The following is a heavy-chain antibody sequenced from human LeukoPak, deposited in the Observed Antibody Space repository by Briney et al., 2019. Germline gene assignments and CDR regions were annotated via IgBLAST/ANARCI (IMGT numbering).Heavy chain of an antibody. J-gene: IGHJ2*01. Sequence: SETLSLTCTVSGGSISSYYWSWIRQPPGKGLEWIGYICTSGSTNYNPLLKSRVTISVDTSKNQFSLKLSSVTAADTAVYYCARRGYDFWSGYHPEYWYFDLWGRGTLVTVSS. V-gene: IGHV4-4*09. D-gene: IGHD3-3*01. CDR2: ICTSGST. CDR1: GGSISSYY. CDR3: ARRGYDFWSGYHPEYWYFDL.